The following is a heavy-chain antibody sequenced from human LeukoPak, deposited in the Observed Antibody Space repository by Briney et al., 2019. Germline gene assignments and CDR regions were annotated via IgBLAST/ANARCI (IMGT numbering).Heavy chain of an antibody. J-gene: IGHJ6*03. D-gene: IGHD2-2*01. Sequence: SETLSLTCTVSGGSISNYYWSWIRQPAGKGLEWIGRIYSSGSTDYNPSLKSRVTMSVDTSKNQFSLKLSSVIAADTAVYHCARDNSSTSYYYSYMDVWGKGTTVTVSS. CDR3: ARDNSSTSYYYSYMDV. CDR2: IYSSGST. V-gene: IGHV4-4*07. CDR1: GGSISNYY.